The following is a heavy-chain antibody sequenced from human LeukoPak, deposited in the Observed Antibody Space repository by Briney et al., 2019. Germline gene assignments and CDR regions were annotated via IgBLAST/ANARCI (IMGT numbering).Heavy chain of an antibody. D-gene: IGHD2-15*01. Sequence: SETLSLTCFVSGGSISSYYWSWIRQPPGKGLEWIGYIYYSGSTNYNPSPKSRVTISVDTSKNQFSLKLSSVTAADTAVYYCARSVVVVDFDYWGQGTLVTVSS. J-gene: IGHJ4*02. V-gene: IGHV4-59*08. CDR2: IYYSGST. CDR1: GGSISSYY. CDR3: ARSVVVVDFDY.